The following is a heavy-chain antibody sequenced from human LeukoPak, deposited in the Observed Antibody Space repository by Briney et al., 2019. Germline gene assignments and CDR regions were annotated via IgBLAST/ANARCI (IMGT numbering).Heavy chain of an antibody. CDR3: AREFNRPNWFDP. CDR2: ISSSSSYI. J-gene: IGHJ5*02. V-gene: IGHV3-21*01. CDR1: GFTFSSYS. Sequence: GGSLRLSCAASGFTFSSYSMNWVRQAPGKGLEWVSSISSSSSYIYYADSAKGRFTISRDNAKNSLYLQMNSLRAEDTAVYYCAREFNRPNWFDPWGQGTLVTVSS.